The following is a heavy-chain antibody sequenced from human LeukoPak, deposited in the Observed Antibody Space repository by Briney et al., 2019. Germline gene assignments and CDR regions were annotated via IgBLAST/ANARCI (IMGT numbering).Heavy chain of an antibody. J-gene: IGHJ4*02. V-gene: IGHV1-24*01. Sequence: ASVKVSCKVSVYTLTELSMHWVRQAPGKGLEWMGGFDPEDGETIYAQKFQGRVTITEDTSTDTAYMELSSLRSADTAVYYCRVRGPISRFDYWGQGTLVTVSS. CDR2: FDPEDGET. CDR1: VYTLTELS. CDR3: RVRGPISRFDY. D-gene: IGHD3-10*01.